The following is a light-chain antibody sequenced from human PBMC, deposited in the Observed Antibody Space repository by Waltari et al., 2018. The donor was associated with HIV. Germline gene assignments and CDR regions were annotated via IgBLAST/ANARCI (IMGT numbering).Light chain of an antibody. J-gene: IGLJ6*01. CDR2: EVN. CDR1: SSDVGGYEY. CDR3: ASYGDTSRVL. V-gene: IGLV2-8*01. Sequence: QSALTQPPSASGSLGQSVTISCTGTSSDVGGYEYVSWYQHHPDKAPKLTIYEVNTPPGVVPDRFAGSTADNAASLTVAWLQDDDEAQYYCASYGDTSRVLFGGGTRVTVL.